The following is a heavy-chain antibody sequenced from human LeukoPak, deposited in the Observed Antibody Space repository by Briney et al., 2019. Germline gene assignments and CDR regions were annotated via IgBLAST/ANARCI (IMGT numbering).Heavy chain of an antibody. J-gene: IGHJ6*03. V-gene: IGHV4-39*01. CDR3: ARPSSGYYYDYTDV. D-gene: IGHD3-22*01. CDR1: VGSITSSSCY. CDR2: FSYSGPA. Sequence: PSETLSLTCTVSVGSITSSSCYWGWIRQPPGKGLERLGSFSYSGPAYFNPSLESRVTMSVDTSNNQVSLNVSSVTAADTGVYYCARPSSGYYYDYTDVWGKGTLVTVSS.